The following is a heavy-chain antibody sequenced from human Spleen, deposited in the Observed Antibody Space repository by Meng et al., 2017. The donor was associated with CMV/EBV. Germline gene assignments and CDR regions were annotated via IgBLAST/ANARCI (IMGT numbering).Heavy chain of an antibody. CDR2: IYYSGST. Sequence: SETLSLTCTVSGGSIGSYYWSWIRQPPGKGLEWIGYIYYSGSTYYNPSLKSRVTMSVDTSKNQFSLKLSSVTAADTAVYYCARDGSSSIDYWGQGTLVTVSS. V-gene: IGHV4-59*12. D-gene: IGHD6-6*01. CDR3: ARDGSSSIDY. CDR1: GGSIGSYY. J-gene: IGHJ4*02.